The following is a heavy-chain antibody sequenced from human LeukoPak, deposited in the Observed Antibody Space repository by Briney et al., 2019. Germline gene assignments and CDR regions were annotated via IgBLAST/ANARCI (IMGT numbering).Heavy chain of an antibody. J-gene: IGHJ4*02. CDR3: ARDLWPRRGTPPLSYYYDSSGYYVHY. CDR2: ISGYNGDT. V-gene: IGHV1-18*01. CDR1: GYTFTSYG. Sequence: GASLKVSCKASGYTFTSYGFSWVRQAPGQGLEWMGWISGYNGDTNYAQKFQGRVTMTTEKSTTTAYMELRSLRSDDTAVYYCARDLWPRRGTPPLSYYYDSSGYYVHYWGQGTLVTVSS. D-gene: IGHD3-22*01.